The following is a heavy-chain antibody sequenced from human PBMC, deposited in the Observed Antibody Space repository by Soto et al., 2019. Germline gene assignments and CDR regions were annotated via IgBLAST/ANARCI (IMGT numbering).Heavy chain of an antibody. CDR1: GYTFTAFG. CDR2: ISAYNDNT. CDR3: AREYCESSSCYDPDY. D-gene: IGHD2-2*01. V-gene: IGHV1-18*01. Sequence: ASVKVSCKASGYTFTAFGISWVRQAPGQGLEWMGWISAYNDNTKYAEKLQGRVTMTTETSTRTAYMELRSLRFDDTAVYYCAREYCESSSCYDPDYWGQGTLVTVSS. J-gene: IGHJ4*02.